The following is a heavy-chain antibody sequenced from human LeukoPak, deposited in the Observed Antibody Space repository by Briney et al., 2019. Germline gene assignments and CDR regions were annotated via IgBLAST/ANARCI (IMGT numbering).Heavy chain of an antibody. CDR3: AREALGYRGYDPDYFDS. Sequence: SETLSLTCSVSGGSINSYYWSWIRQPPGKGLEWIGNIYYTGSTNYNPSLQSRVTMSVDTSKNQFSLNVSSVTAADTAVYYCAREALGYRGYDPDYFDSWGQGTLVIVSS. J-gene: IGHJ4*02. D-gene: IGHD5-12*01. CDR2: IYYTGST. CDR1: GGSINSYY. V-gene: IGHV4-59*01.